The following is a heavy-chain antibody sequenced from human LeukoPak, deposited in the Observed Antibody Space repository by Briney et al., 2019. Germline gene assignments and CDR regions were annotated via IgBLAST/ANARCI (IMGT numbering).Heavy chain of an antibody. CDR2: ISGSGGSI. D-gene: IGHD5-18*01. J-gene: IGHJ4*02. CDR1: GFTFSSYA. V-gene: IGHV3-23*01. Sequence: GGSLRLSCAASGFTFSSYAMSWVRQAPGKGLEWVSAISGSGGSIYYADSVKGRFTISRDNSKNTLYLQMNSLRAEDTAVYYCAKDREYSYGPAYFDYWGQGTLVTVSS. CDR3: AKDREYSYGPAYFDY.